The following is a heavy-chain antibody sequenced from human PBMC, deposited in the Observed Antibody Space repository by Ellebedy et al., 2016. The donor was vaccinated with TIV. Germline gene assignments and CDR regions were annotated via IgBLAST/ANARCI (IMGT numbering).Heavy chain of an antibody. CDR2: IYYSGST. D-gene: IGHD4-17*01. J-gene: IGHJ4*02. CDR3: AREPALTVTTLTGADY. V-gene: IGHV4-39*01. CDR1: GGSISSISYY. Sequence: MPSETLSLTCTVSGGSISSISYYWGWIRQPPGKGLEWIGSIYYSGSTYYNPSLKSRVTISVDTSKNQFSLKLSSVTAADTAVYYCAREPALTVTTLTGADYWGQGTLVTVSS.